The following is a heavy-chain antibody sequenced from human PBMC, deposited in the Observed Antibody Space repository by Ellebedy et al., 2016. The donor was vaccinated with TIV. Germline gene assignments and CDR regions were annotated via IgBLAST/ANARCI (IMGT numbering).Heavy chain of an antibody. CDR3: TKDGSGTMNF. CDR2: MNGDGNER. CDR1: GFTFSTSW. D-gene: IGHD1-1*01. J-gene: IGHJ4*02. V-gene: IGHV3-7*01. Sequence: PGGSLRLSCAVSGFTFSTSWMSWVRHAPGPGLEWVANMNGDGNERYYVDSVEGRFTISRDNTRNSLYLQMNSLRADDTAVYYCTKDGSGTMNFWGQGTLVTVSS.